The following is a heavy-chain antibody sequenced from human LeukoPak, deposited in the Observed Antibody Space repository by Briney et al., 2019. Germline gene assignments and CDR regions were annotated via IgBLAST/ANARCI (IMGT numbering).Heavy chain of an antibody. CDR2: ISGSGGST. Sequence: GGSLRLSCAASGFTFSSYAMSWVRQAPGKGLEWVSAISGSGGSTYYADSVKGRFTISRDNSKNTLYLQMNSLRAEDTAVYYCARDRGVDTDRPDAFDIWGQGTMVTVSS. J-gene: IGHJ3*02. D-gene: IGHD5-18*01. V-gene: IGHV3-23*01. CDR3: ARDRGVDTDRPDAFDI. CDR1: GFTFSSYA.